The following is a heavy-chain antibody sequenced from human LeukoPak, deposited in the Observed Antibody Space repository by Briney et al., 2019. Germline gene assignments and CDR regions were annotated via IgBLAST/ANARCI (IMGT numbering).Heavy chain of an antibody. CDR2: IYYGGTT. CDR3: ARRPTFYGFDV. CDR1: GGSISSSSYY. Sequence: SETLSLTCTVSGGSISSSSYYWGWIRQPPGKGLEWIGSIYYGGTTYYNPSLKSRVTISLDTSKKQFSLWVTSVTAADTAVYYCARRPTFYGFDVWGQGTTVTVSS. V-gene: IGHV4-39*01. J-gene: IGHJ6*02. D-gene: IGHD3-10*01.